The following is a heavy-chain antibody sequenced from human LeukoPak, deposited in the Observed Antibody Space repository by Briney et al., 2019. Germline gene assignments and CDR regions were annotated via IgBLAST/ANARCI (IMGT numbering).Heavy chain of an antibody. CDR3: ARAAPMTPAAIIAPNHYYYGMDV. V-gene: IGHV4-34*01. CDR1: GGSFSGYY. Sequence: SETLSLTCAVYGGSFSGYYWSWIRQPPGKGLEWIGEINHSGSTNYNPSLKSRVTISVDTSKNQFSLKLSSVTAADTAVYYCARAAPMTPAAIIAPNHYYYGMDVWGQGTTVTVSS. D-gene: IGHD2-2*01. CDR2: INHSGST. J-gene: IGHJ6*02.